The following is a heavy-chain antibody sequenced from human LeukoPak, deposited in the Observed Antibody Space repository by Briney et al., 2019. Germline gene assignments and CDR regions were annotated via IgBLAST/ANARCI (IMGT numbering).Heavy chain of an antibody. CDR1: GFTFSSYG. V-gene: IGHV3-74*01. D-gene: IGHD1-26*01. CDR3: LTIVETTIDAFDI. J-gene: IGHJ3*02. Sequence: GGSLRLSCAASGFTFSSYGMHWVRQAPGKGLIWVSRISPDDMSTSYADSVKGRFTISRDNAKKTLFLQMNSLRAEDTAVYYCLTIVETTIDAFDIWGQGTMVTVSS. CDR2: ISPDDMST.